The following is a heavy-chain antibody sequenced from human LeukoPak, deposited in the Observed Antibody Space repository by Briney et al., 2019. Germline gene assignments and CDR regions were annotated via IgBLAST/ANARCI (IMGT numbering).Heavy chain of an antibody. J-gene: IGHJ4*02. V-gene: IGHV4-34*01. CDR1: GGSFSGYY. Sequence: SETLSLTCAVYGGSFSGYYWSWIRQPPGKGLEWIGEINHSGSTNYNPSLKSRVTISVDTSKNQFSLKLSSVTAADTAVYYCAGGRLVVDPFDYWSQGTLVTVSS. CDR3: AGGRLVVDPFDY. D-gene: IGHD2-15*01. CDR2: INHSGST.